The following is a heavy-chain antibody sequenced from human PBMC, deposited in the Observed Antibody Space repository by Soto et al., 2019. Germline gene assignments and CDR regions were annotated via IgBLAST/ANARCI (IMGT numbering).Heavy chain of an antibody. D-gene: IGHD3-3*01. J-gene: IGHJ4*02. CDR1: GFTFSSYA. CDR3: AKTPLYDLWSGYYLSYFDY. V-gene: IGHV3-23*01. Sequence: PGGSLRLSCAASGFTFSSYAMSWVRQAPGKGLEWVSAISGSGDSTYYADSVKGRFTISRDNSKNTLYLQMNSLRVEDTAVYYCAKTPLYDLWSGYYLSYFDYWGQGTLVTVSS. CDR2: ISGSGDST.